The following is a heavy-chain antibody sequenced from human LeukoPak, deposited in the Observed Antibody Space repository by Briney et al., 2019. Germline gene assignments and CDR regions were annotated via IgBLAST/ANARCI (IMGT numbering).Heavy chain of an antibody. CDR3: ARAGPTGTNDAFDI. J-gene: IGHJ3*02. Sequence: GGSLRLSCAASGFTVSRNYMTWVRQAPGKGLEWVSVIYRGGSTYYADSVNGRFTISRDNSKNTLYLQMNSLRAEDTAVYYCARAGPTGTNDAFDIWGQGTMVTVSS. CDR2: IYRGGST. CDR1: GFTVSRNY. D-gene: IGHD1-1*01. V-gene: IGHV3-53*01.